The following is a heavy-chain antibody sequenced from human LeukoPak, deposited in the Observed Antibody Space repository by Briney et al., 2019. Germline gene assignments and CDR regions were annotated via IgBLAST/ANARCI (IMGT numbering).Heavy chain of an antibody. Sequence: SSETLSLTCTVSGGSISSSRYYWGWIRQPPGKGLEWIGSIYYSGSTYYNPSLKSRVTISVDTSKNQFSLKLSSVTAADTAVYYCATNGRITIFGVVNQFFDYWGQGALVTVSS. CDR3: ATNGRITIFGVVNQFFDY. D-gene: IGHD3-3*01. CDR2: IYYSGST. CDR1: GGSISSSRYY. V-gene: IGHV4-39*01. J-gene: IGHJ4*02.